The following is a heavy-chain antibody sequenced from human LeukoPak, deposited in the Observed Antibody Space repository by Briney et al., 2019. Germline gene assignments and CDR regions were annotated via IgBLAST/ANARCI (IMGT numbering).Heavy chain of an antibody. CDR1: GFTFSSYS. CDR3: ARGTYYDFWSGYYEGVSYGMDV. V-gene: IGHV3-21*01. CDR2: ISSSSSYI. D-gene: IGHD3-3*01. Sequence: PRGSLRLSCAASGFTFSSYSMNWVRQAPGKGLEWVSSISSSSSYIYYADSVKGRFTISRDNAKNSLYLQMNSLRAEDTAVYYCARGTYYDFWSGYYEGVSYGMDVWGQGTTVTVSS. J-gene: IGHJ6*02.